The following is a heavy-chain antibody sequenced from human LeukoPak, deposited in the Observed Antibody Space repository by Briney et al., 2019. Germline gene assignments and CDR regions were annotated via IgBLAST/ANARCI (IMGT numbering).Heavy chain of an antibody. J-gene: IGHJ6*03. CDR3: ATASEDSSGYYLHPAYYYYYYMDV. CDR1: GGSISSSSYY. V-gene: IGHV4-39*07. Sequence: SETLSLTCTVSGGSISSSSYYWGWVRQPPGKGLEWIGSIYYSGSTYYNPSLKSRVTISVDTPKNQFSLKLRSVTAADTAVYYCATASEDSSGYYLHPAYYYYYYMDVWGKGTTVTVSS. CDR2: IYYSGST. D-gene: IGHD3-22*01.